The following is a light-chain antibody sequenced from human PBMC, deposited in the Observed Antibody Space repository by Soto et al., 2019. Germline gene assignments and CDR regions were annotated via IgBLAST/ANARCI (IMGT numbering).Light chain of an antibody. CDR2: EVS. CDR1: SSDVGGYNY. V-gene: IGLV2-14*01. CDR3: SSYSSSGAPYV. Sequence: QSVLTQPASVSGSPGQSITISCTGTSSDVGGYNYVSWYQQHPGKAPKLMIYEVSNRPSGVSDRFSGSRSGNTASLTISGLQAEDESDYYCSSYSSSGAPYVFGTGTKLTVL. J-gene: IGLJ1*01.